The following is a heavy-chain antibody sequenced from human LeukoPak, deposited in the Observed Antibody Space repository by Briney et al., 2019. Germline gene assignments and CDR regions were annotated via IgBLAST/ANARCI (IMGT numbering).Heavy chain of an antibody. CDR2: ISYDGSNK. D-gene: IGHD3-16*02. Sequence: PGRSLRLSCAASGFTFSRYAMNWVRQAPGKGLEWVALISYDGSNKYYADSVKGRFTISRDNSKNTLYLQMNSLRAEDTAVYYCAKESRTGYSSYWGQGTLVTVSS. V-gene: IGHV3-30-3*01. J-gene: IGHJ4*02. CDR3: AKESRTGYSSY. CDR1: GFTFSRYA.